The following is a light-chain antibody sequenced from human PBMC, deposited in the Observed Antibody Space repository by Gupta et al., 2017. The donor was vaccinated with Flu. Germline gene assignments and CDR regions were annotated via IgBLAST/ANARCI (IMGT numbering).Light chain of an antibody. V-gene: IGLV2-11*01. Sequence: QSALTQPRSVSGSPGQSVTISCTGTRNDVGAYDYVSWYQQYPGKAPKLMIYDVIKRPSGVPDRFSGSKSGNTASLTISGLQTEDEANYYCCAYAGSYILLFGGGSKVTVL. CDR1: RNDVGAYDY. CDR3: CAYAGSYILL. J-gene: IGLJ2*01. CDR2: DVI.